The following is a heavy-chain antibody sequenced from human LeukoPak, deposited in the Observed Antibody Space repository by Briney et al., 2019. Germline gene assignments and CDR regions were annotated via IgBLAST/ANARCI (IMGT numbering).Heavy chain of an antibody. CDR3: ARGVVPAAIAFDY. Sequence: SETLSLTCTVSGGSISSSTYYWGWIRQPPGKGLEWIGYIYYSGSTYYNPSLKSRVTISVDTSKNQFSLKLSSVTAADTAVYYCARGVVPAAIAFDYWGQGTLVTVSS. D-gene: IGHD2-2*01. CDR2: IYYSGST. V-gene: IGHV4-30-4*08. CDR1: GGSISSSTYY. J-gene: IGHJ4*02.